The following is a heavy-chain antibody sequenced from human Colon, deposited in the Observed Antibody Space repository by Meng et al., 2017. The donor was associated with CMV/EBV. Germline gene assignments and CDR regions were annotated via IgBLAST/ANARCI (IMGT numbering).Heavy chain of an antibody. J-gene: IGHJ4*02. CDR2: IFRDGST. Sequence: QVQLQHGGSGLLTPSETLSLTGRVYNGSFSGYFWTWIRQPPGKGLEWIGEIFRDGSTKYNPSLQSRVTMSVDTSKNHFSLNLRSVTAADTAVYFCARATKPNCWEVLEYWGQGTLVTVSS. CDR1: NGSFSGYF. CDR3: ARATKPNCWEVLEY. D-gene: IGHD2-2*01. V-gene: IGHV4-34*12.